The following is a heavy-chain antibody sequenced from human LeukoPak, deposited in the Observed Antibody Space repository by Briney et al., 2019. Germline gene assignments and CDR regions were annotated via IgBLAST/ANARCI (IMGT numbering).Heavy chain of an antibody. Sequence: GRSLRLSCAASGFTFSSYSMNWVRQAPGKGLEWVSSISSSSSYIYYADSVKGRFTISRDNAKNSLYLQMNSLRAEDTAVYYCARDQGIYGSGSPNNWYFDLWGRGTLVTVSS. CDR1: GFTFSSYS. CDR3: ARDQGIYGSGSPNNWYFDL. J-gene: IGHJ2*01. CDR2: ISSSSSYI. V-gene: IGHV3-21*01. D-gene: IGHD3-10*01.